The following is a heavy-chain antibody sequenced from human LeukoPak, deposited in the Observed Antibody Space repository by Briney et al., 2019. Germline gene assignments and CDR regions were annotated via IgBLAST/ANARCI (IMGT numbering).Heavy chain of an antibody. CDR1: RFTFSSYG. Sequence: GGSLRLSCAASRFTFSSYGMHWVRQAPGKGLEWVAFTRYDGSNKYYADSVKGRFTISRDNSKNTLYLQMNSLRAEDTAVYYCAKDRVDCSSTSCFQNDAFDIWGQGTMVTVCS. CDR2: TRYDGSNK. J-gene: IGHJ3*02. D-gene: IGHD2-2*01. V-gene: IGHV3-30*02. CDR3: AKDRVDCSSTSCFQNDAFDI.